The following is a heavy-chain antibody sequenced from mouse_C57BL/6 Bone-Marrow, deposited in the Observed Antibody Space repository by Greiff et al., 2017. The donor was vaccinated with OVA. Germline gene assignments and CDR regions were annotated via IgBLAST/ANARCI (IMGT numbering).Heavy chain of an antibody. D-gene: IGHD1-1*01. CDR3: TRGTRRYQWYFDV. CDR2: LYPGNSDT. V-gene: IGHV1-5*01. CDR1: GYTFTSYW. J-gene: IGHJ1*03. Sequence: VQLQQSGTVLARPGASVKLSCKTSGYTFTSYWMHWVKQRPGQGLEWIGALYPGNSDTSYNQKFKGKAKLTAVTSASTAYMELSILTNEDSAVYYGTRGTRRYQWYFDVWGTGTTVTVSS.